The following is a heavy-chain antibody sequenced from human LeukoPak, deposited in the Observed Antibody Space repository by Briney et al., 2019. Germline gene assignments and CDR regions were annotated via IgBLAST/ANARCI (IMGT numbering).Heavy chain of an antibody. CDR2: ISWNSGGI. D-gene: IGHD5-12*01. J-gene: IGHJ4*02. V-gene: IGHV3-9*01. CDR3: AKDSGYDLSAFDY. CDR1: GFTFDGYA. Sequence: PGRSLRLSCAASGFTFDGYAMHWVRQAPGKGLEWVSGISWNSGGIGYADSVKGRFTISRDNAKNSLYLQMNSLRAEDTALYYCAKDSGYDLSAFDYWGQGTLVTVSS.